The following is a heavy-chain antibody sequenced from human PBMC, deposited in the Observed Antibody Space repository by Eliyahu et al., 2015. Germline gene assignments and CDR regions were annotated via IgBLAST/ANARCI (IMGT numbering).Heavy chain of an antibody. J-gene: IGHJ2*01. CDR1: GGSINSFY. V-gene: IGHV4-59*01. CDR2: NYHGGGT. CDR3: ARGTGDSSGWYYWYFDL. Sequence: QVQLQESGPGLVKPSETLSLTCTVSGGSINSFYWSWIRQPPGKGLEWIGYNYHGGGTNYNPSLKSRLTISVDTSKNQFFLKLSSVTAADTAVYYCARGTGDSSGWYYWYFDLWGRGTLATVSS. D-gene: IGHD6-19*01.